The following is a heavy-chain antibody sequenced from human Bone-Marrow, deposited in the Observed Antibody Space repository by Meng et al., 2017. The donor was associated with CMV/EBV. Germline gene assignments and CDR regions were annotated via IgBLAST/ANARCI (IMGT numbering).Heavy chain of an antibody. J-gene: IGHJ5*02. D-gene: IGHD1-7*01. V-gene: IGHV1-18*01. Sequence: ASVNVSCKASGYTFTSYGISWVRQAPGQGLEWMGWISAYNGNTNYAQKLQGRVTMTTDTSTSTAYMELRSLRSDDTAAYYCARRRRGWNYGFDPWGQGTLVTVSS. CDR1: GYTFTSYG. CDR2: ISAYNGNT. CDR3: ARRRRGWNYGFDP.